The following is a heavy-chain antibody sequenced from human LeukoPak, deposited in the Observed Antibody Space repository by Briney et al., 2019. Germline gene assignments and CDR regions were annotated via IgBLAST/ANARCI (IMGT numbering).Heavy chain of an antibody. Sequence: GGSLRLSCVVSGFSFNDYWMSWVRQAPGKGLEWVANIKEDGSEKFYVDSVKGRFTISRDNSKNTLYLQMNSLRAEDTAVYYCAKDRYCSSTSCSTYRNYGMDVWGQGTTVTVSS. CDR1: GFSFNDYW. CDR2: IKEDGSEK. V-gene: IGHV3-7*01. D-gene: IGHD2-2*01. CDR3: AKDRYCSSTSCSTYRNYGMDV. J-gene: IGHJ6*02.